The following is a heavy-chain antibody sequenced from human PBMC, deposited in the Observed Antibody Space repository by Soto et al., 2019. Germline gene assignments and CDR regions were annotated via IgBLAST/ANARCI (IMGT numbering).Heavy chain of an antibody. J-gene: IGHJ6*02. CDR1: GFTFSSYD. CDR2: ISYEGLNT. CDR3: AKLIFPLNSSGLDV. D-gene: IGHD1-1*01. V-gene: IGHV3-30*18. Sequence: QVQLVQSGGGVVQPGRSLRLSCATSGFTFSSYDMQWVRHAPGKGLEWVALISYEGLNTYYADSVRGRFIISRDNSKNILYPQMHSLRPDDTAVYYCAKLIFPLNSSGLDVWGQGDRVIVPS.